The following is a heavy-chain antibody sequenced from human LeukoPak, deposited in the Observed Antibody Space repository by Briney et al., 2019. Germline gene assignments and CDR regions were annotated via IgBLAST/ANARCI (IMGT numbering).Heavy chain of an antibody. CDR1: GFTFSTYS. V-gene: IGHV3-48*01. J-gene: IGHJ5*02. CDR2: ISSRSNTI. D-gene: IGHD3-3*01. Sequence: GGSLRLSCAASGFTFSTYSMYWVRQAPGKGLERVSYISSRSNTIYYANSVRGRCTISRDNAKNSLYLQMNSLRVEDTAVYYCARDPSQFLEPHWLDPWGQGTLVTVSS. CDR3: ARDPSQFLEPHWLDP.